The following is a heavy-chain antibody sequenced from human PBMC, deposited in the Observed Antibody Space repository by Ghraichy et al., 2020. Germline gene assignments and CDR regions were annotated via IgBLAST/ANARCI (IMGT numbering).Heavy chain of an antibody. J-gene: IGHJ4*02. D-gene: IGHD5-12*01. CDR3: ARGTDIVATGFGDY. Sequence: SETLSLTCAVYGGSFSGYYWSWIRQPPGKGLEWIGEINHSGSTNYNPSLKSRVTISVDTSKNQFSLKLSSVTAADTAVYYCARGTDIVATGFGDYWGQGTLVTVSS. CDR2: INHSGST. CDR1: GGSFSGYY. V-gene: IGHV4-34*01.